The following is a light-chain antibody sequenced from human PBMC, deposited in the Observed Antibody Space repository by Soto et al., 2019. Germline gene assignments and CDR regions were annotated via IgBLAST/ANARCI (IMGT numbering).Light chain of an antibody. V-gene: IGLV2-8*01. Sequence: QSVLTQPPSASGSPGQSVTISCTGTSSDVGGYDYVSWYQQRPGKAPKLLIHEVTKRPSGVPDRFSGSKSGNTASLTVSGLQAEDEADYYCSSYAGSNIVVFGGGTKVTVL. CDR2: EVT. J-gene: IGLJ2*01. CDR1: SSDVGGYDY. CDR3: SSYAGSNIVV.